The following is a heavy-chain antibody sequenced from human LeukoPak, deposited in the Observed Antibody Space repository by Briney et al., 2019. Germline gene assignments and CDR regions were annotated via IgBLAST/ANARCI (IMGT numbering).Heavy chain of an antibody. V-gene: IGHV1-2*02. CDR2: INPNSGGT. CDR3: ARDSPLLWFGELANAFDI. D-gene: IGHD3-10*01. J-gene: IGHJ3*02. Sequence: AASVKVSCKASGYTFTDYFMHWVRQAPGQGLEWMGWINPNSGGTNYAQRFQGRVTMTRDTSITTAYMELRSLRSDDTAVYYCARDSPLLWFGELANAFDIWGQGTMVTVSS. CDR1: GYTFTDYF.